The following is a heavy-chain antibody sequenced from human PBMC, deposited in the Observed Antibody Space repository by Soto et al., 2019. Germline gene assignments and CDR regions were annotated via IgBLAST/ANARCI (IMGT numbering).Heavy chain of an antibody. Sequence: PSETLSVTCTVSGCSISSSTYYWCWIRQSPGKGLEWIGSIYYSGSTYYNPSLKSRVTISVDTSKNQFSLKLTSVTAADTALYYCARQLPQEDGSKEGFDDWCQGTLVTVFS. CDR1: GCSISSSTYY. D-gene: IGHD6-6*01. J-gene: IGHJ4*02. CDR3: ARQLPQEDGSKEGFDD. V-gene: IGHV4-39*01. CDR2: IYYSGST.